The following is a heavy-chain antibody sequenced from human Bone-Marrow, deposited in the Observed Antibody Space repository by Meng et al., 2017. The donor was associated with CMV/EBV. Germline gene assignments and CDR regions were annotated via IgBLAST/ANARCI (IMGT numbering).Heavy chain of an antibody. D-gene: IGHD6-19*01. CDR3: ARVKQWLYYYYGMDV. J-gene: IGHJ6*02. CDR1: GYTFTDYP. V-gene: IGHV1-3*04. CDR2: INIGNGNT. Sequence: SGYTFTDYPIHWGRQAPGQSLEWMGRINIGNGNTKYSQKFQGRVSMTRDTSANTASMDLTDLRSEDTAVYYCARVKQWLYYYYGMDVWGQGTTVTVSS.